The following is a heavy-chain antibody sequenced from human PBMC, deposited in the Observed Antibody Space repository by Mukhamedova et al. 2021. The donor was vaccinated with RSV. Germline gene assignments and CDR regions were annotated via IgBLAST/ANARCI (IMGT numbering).Heavy chain of an antibody. J-gene: IGHJ4*02. CDR3: ARGYFGVIIPDY. V-gene: IGHV3-11*05. D-gene: IGHD3-3*01. Sequence: KGRFTISRDNAKNSLYLQMNSLRAEDTAVYYCARGYFGVIIPDYLGQGTLVTVSS.